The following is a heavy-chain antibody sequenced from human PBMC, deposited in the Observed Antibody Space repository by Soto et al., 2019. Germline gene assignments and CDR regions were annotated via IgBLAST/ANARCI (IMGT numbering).Heavy chain of an antibody. D-gene: IGHD5-12*01. Sequence: EVQLLQSGGGLVQPGGSLRLSCVASGFTFSSYAMTWVRQAPGKGPEWVSSISATGGSAYYADSVKGRFTISRDNSKNTLYLQMDSLRADDTAVYYCARALGYSGDDREVVAFWGQGTLVTVSS. V-gene: IGHV3-23*01. CDR3: ARALGYSGDDREVVAF. CDR2: ISATGGSA. CDR1: GFTFSSYA. J-gene: IGHJ4*02.